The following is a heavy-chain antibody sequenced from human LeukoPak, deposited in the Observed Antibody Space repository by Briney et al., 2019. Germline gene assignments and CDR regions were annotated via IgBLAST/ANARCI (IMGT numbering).Heavy chain of an antibody. V-gene: IGHV3-74*01. CDR2: INTDGSST. J-gene: IGHJ6*02. Sequence: GGSLRLSCAASGFIFSTYWMHWVRQAPGKGLVWVSRINTDGSSTAYAASVKGRFTISRDNAKNILYLQMNSLRAEDTALYYCARERVGSDYYGLDIWGQGTTVSVSS. CDR3: ARERVGSDYYGLDI. CDR1: GFIFSTYW. D-gene: IGHD6-25*01.